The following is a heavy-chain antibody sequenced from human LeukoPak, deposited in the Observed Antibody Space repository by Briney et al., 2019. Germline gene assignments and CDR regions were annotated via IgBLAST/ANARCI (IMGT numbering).Heavy chain of an antibody. CDR3: ARADYYDSSGRFDY. CDR1: GGSISSGSYY. J-gene: IGHJ4*02. Sequence: SETLSLTCTVSGGSISSGSYYWRWIRQPAGKGLEWIGRIYTSGSTNYNPSLKSRVTISVDTSKYQFSLKLSSVTAADTAVYYCARADYYDSSGRFDYWGQGTLVTVSS. CDR2: IYTSGST. V-gene: IGHV4-61*02. D-gene: IGHD3-22*01.